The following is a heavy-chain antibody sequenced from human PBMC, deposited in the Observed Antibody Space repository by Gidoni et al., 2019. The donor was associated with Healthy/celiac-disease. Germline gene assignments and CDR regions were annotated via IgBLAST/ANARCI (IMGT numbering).Heavy chain of an antibody. CDR3: AREDFLGATTFWYFDL. CDR2: TYYRSKWYN. V-gene: IGHV6-1*01. J-gene: IGHJ2*01. D-gene: IGHD1-26*01. Sequence: QVQLQQSGPGLVKPSQTLSLTCAISGDSDSSNSAAWNWIRQSPSSGLEWLGRTYYRSKWYNDYAGSVKSRITINPDTSKNQFSLQLNSVTPEDTAVYYCAREDFLGATTFWYFDLWGRGTLVTVSS. CDR1: GDSDSSNSAA.